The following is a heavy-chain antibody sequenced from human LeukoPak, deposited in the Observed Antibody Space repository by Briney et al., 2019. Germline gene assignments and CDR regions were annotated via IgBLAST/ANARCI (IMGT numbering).Heavy chain of an antibody. J-gene: IGHJ4*02. V-gene: IGHV3-66*01. Sequence: GRSLRLSCAASGSTFSTDAMHWVRQAPGKGLEWVSLIYSGGSTYNADSVKGRFTISRDNSKNTLYLQMNSLRAEDTAVYYCAKGTRYYDILTGYYQFDYWGQGTLVTVSS. CDR1: GSTFSTDA. D-gene: IGHD3-9*01. CDR3: AKGTRYYDILTGYYQFDY. CDR2: IYSGGST.